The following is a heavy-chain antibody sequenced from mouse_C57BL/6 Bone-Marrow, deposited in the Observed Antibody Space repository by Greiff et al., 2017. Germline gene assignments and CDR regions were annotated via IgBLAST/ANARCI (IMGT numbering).Heavy chain of an antibody. CDR2: IDPENGDT. CDR3: TSFITTAELNFDY. D-gene: IGHD1-1*01. V-gene: IGHV14-4*01. J-gene: IGHJ2*01. Sequence: EVQLQQSGAELVRPGASVKLSCTASGFNIKDDYMHWVKQRPEQGLEWIGWIDPENGDTEYASKFQGKATITADTSSNTAYLQLSSLTSEDTAVYYCTSFITTAELNFDYGGQGTTLTVSS. CDR1: GFNIKDDY.